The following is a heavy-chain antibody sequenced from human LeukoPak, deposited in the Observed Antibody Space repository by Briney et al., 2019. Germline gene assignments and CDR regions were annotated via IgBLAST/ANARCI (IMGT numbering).Heavy chain of an antibody. CDR2: IYYSGST. D-gene: IGHD3-10*01. Sequence: PSETLSLTCTVSGGSISSYYWSWIRQPPGRGLEWIGYIYYSGSTNYKPSLKSRVTISVDTSKNQFSLKLSSVTAADTAVYYCARGGYYGSGNDFRFDPWGQGTLVTVSS. V-gene: IGHV4-59*01. CDR1: GGSISSYY. J-gene: IGHJ5*02. CDR3: ARGGYYGSGNDFRFDP.